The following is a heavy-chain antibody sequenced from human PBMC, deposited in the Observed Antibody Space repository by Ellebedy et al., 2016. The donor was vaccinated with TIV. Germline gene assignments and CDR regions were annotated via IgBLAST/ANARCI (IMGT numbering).Heavy chain of an antibody. CDR2: IYSGGST. CDR1: GFTVSSNY. J-gene: IGHJ4*02. V-gene: IGHV3-53*01. CDR3: ARDLDLFIGYFDY. D-gene: IGHD3-9*01. Sequence: PGGSLRLSCAASGFTVSSNYMSWVRQAPGKGLEWVSVIYSGGSTYYGDSVKGRFTISRDNAKNSLYLQRNSLRAEDTAVYYCARDLDLFIGYFDYWGQGTLVSVSS.